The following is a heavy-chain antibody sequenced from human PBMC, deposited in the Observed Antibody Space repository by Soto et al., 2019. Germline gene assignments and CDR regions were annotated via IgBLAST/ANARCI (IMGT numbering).Heavy chain of an antibody. D-gene: IGHD3-10*01. Sequence: ASVKVSCKASGYSVTKYTMHWVRQAPGQRLEWMGWINAGNGDTKYSQKFQGRVTITRDTSASTVYMELSSLRSEDTAVYYCARDRVLLWFGESDFDYWGQ. CDR2: INAGNGDT. J-gene: IGHJ4*01. V-gene: IGHV1-3*01. CDR1: GYSVTKYT. CDR3: ARDRVLLWFGESDFDY.